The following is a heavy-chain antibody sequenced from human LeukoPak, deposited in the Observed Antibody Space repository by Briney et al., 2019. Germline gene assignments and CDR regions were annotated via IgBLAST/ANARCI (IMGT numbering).Heavy chain of an antibody. CDR1: GYTFTSYG. CDR3: ARASIALWFGDPTHFDY. D-gene: IGHD3-10*01. V-gene: IGHV1-18*01. Sequence: ASVKVSCKASGYTFTSYGISWVRQAPGQGLEWMGWISADNGNTNYAQKLQGRVTMTTDTSTSTAYMELRSLRSDDTAVYYCARASIALWFGDPTHFDYWGQGTLVTVSS. J-gene: IGHJ4*02. CDR2: ISADNGNT.